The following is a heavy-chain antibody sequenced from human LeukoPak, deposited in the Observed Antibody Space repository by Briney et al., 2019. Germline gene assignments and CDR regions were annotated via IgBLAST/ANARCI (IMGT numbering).Heavy chain of an antibody. V-gene: IGHV1-58*02. CDR2: IVVGSGNT. J-gene: IGHJ4*02. Sequence: SVKVSCKASGFTFTSSAMQWVRQARGQRLEWIGWIVVGSGNTNYAQKVQERVTITRDMSTSTAYMELSSLRSEDTAVYHCAAVHYNWNDPSFDYWGQGTPVTVSS. CDR1: GFTFTSSA. D-gene: IGHD1-1*01. CDR3: AAVHYNWNDPSFDY.